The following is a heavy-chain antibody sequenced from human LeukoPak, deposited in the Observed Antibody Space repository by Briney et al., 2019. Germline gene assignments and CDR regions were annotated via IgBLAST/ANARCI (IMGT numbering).Heavy chain of an antibody. CDR2: AYYTGEI. D-gene: IGHD6-19*01. Sequence: PSETLSLTCTVSGGSVASTGCYWGWIRQSLGKGLEWIGSAYYTGEIYSTPSLKSRLTISVDTSKNQFALTLTSVTAADTAVYYCGRHVSNGWDYHYGLDVWGQGTTVTVSS. CDR1: GGSVASTGCY. J-gene: IGHJ6*02. V-gene: IGHV4-39*01. CDR3: GRHVSNGWDYHYGLDV.